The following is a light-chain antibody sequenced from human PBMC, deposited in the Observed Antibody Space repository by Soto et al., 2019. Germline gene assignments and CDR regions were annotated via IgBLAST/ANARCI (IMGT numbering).Light chain of an antibody. CDR2: GVS. Sequence: EFVLTQSPGTLSLSPGEIATLSFSASQSVSSNYFAWYQQKPGQAPRLLIYGVSSRATGIPDRFSGSGSGTDFTLTISRLEPEDFAVYYCEQYGSSPRTFGQGTKVDIK. CDR3: EQYGSSPRT. CDR1: QSVSSNY. V-gene: IGKV3-20*01. J-gene: IGKJ1*01.